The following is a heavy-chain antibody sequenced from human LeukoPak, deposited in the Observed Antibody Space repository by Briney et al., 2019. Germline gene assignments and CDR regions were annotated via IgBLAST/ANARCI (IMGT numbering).Heavy chain of an antibody. CDR1: GDSISSSNW. CDR3: ASTNLVSNVDEVGAIGLRYYFDY. J-gene: IGHJ4*02. D-gene: IGHD1-26*01. Sequence: PSETLSLTCAVSGDSISSSNWWSWVGQPQGEGLEGIGEIFHSGTTNYNPSLKSRVALSVDKSKNQFSLKLSSVTAAETAVYYCASTNLVSNVDEVGAIGLRYYFDYWGQGTLVTVSS. V-gene: IGHV4-4*02. CDR2: IFHSGTT.